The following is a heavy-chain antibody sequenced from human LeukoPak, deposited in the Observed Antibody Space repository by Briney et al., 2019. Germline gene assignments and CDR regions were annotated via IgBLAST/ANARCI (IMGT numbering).Heavy chain of an antibody. D-gene: IGHD2-21*02. CDR3: ASGLAYCGGDCSYYYYGMDV. CDR2: ISAYNGNT. Sequence: ASVKVSCKASGYTFTSYGISWVRQAPGQGLEWMGWISAYNGNTNYAQKLQGRVTMTTDTSTSTAYMELRSLRSDDTAVYYRASGLAYCGGDCSYYYYGMDVWGQGTTVTVSS. CDR1: GYTFTSYG. J-gene: IGHJ6*02. V-gene: IGHV1-18*01.